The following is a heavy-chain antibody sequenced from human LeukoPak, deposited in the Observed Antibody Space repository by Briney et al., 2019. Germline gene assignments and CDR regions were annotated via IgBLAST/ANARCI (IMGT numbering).Heavy chain of an antibody. Sequence: PGGSLRLSCAASGFTFSSYGMSWVRQAPGKGLEWVSIINTSGDSTYYADSVKGRFTISRDNSKNTLYLQMNSLRAEDTAIYYCGKRYYYFDSWGQGTLVIVSS. CDR1: GFTFSSYG. V-gene: IGHV3-23*01. J-gene: IGHJ4*02. CDR2: INTSGDST. D-gene: IGHD1-26*01. CDR3: GKRYYYFDS.